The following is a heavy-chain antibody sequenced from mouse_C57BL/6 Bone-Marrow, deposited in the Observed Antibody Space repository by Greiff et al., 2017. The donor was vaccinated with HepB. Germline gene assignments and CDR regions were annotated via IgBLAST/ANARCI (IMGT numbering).Heavy chain of an antibody. Sequence: EVQLQQSGPELVKPGASVKISCKASGYTFTDYYMNWVKQSHGKSLEWIGDINPNNGGTSYNQKFKGKATLTVDKSSSTAYMELRSLTSEDSAVYDGARGDYEYDEEFDYWGQGTTLTVSS. V-gene: IGHV1-26*01. CDR3: ARGDYEYDEEFDY. CDR1: GYTFTDYY. D-gene: IGHD2-4*01. CDR2: INPNNGGT. J-gene: IGHJ2*01.